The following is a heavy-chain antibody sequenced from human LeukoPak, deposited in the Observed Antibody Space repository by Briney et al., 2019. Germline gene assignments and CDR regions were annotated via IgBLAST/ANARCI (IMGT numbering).Heavy chain of an antibody. J-gene: IGHJ4*02. V-gene: IGHV4-59*01. CDR3: ARESYDSSVGGFDD. CDR2: IYYSGST. D-gene: IGHD3-22*01. Sequence: SETLSLTCTVSGGSISSYYWSWIRRPPGKGLEWIGYIYYSGSTNYNPSLKSRVTISVDTSKNQFSLKLSSVTAADTAVYYCARESYDSSVGGFDDWGQGTLVTVSS. CDR1: GGSISSYY.